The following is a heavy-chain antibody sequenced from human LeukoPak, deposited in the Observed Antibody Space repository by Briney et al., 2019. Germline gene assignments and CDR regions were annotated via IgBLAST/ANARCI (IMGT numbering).Heavy chain of an antibody. CDR2: ISGSGGST. Sequence: GGSLRLSCAASGFTFSSYAMSWVRQAPGKGLEWVSAISGSGGSTYYADSVKGRFTISRDNSKNTLYLQMNSLRAEDTAVYYCATVYYYDSSGYLWSVPNYFDYWGQGTLVTVSS. V-gene: IGHV3-23*01. CDR3: ATVYYYDSSGYLWSVPNYFDY. CDR1: GFTFSSYA. D-gene: IGHD3-22*01. J-gene: IGHJ4*02.